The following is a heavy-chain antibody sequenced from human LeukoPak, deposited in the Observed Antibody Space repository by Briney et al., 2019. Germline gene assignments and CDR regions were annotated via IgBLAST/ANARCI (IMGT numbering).Heavy chain of an antibody. Sequence: PSETLSLTCTVSGGSISSYYWSWIRQPPGKGLEWIGYIYYSGSTNYNPSLKSRVTISVDTSKNQFSLKLSSVTAADTAVYYCARGTVDFWSGYHNWSDPWGQGTLVTVSS. J-gene: IGHJ5*02. CDR1: GGSISSYY. V-gene: IGHV4-59*08. CDR2: IYYSGST. D-gene: IGHD3-3*01. CDR3: ARGTVDFWSGYHNWSDP.